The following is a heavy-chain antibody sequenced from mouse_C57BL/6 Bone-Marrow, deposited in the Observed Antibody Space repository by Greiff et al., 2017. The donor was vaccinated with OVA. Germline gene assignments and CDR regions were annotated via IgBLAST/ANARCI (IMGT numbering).Heavy chain of an antibody. CDR1: GFTFSDYG. J-gene: IGHJ2*01. Sequence: DVMLVESGGGLVQPGGSLKLSCAASGFTFSDYGMAWVRQAPRKGPEWVAFISNLAYSIYYADTVTGRFTISRENAKNTLYLEMSSLRSEDTAMYYCARQGDGYYDYFDYWGQGTTLTVSS. CDR2: ISNLAYSI. CDR3: ARQGDGYYDYFDY. V-gene: IGHV5-15*01. D-gene: IGHD2-3*01.